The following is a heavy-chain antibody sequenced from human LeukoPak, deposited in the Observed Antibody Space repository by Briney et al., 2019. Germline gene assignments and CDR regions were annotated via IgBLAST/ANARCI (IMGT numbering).Heavy chain of an antibody. Sequence: SQTLSLTCAISGDSVSSNSAAWNWIRQSPSRGLEWLGRTYYRSKWYNDYAVSVKSRITINPDTSKNQFSLQLNSVTAADTAVYYCARGFRRGYYGSGRPVWYFDLWGRGTLVTVSS. CDR2: TYYRSKWYN. CDR1: GDSVSSNSAA. CDR3: ARGFRRGYYGSGRPVWYFDL. D-gene: IGHD3-10*01. J-gene: IGHJ2*01. V-gene: IGHV6-1*01.